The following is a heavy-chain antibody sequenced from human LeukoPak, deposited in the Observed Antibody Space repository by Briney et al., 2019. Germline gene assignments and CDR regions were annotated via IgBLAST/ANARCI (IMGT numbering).Heavy chain of an antibody. CDR2: ISGSGGSA. J-gene: IGHJ6*03. D-gene: IGHD2-2*01. V-gene: IGHV3-23*01. CDR3: ARRSCSTTTCYSWPAQYYYMDG. CDR1: GFTFMMYG. Sequence: GGSLRLSCAASGFTFMMYGMTWVRQAPGKGLEWVSGISGSGGSANYADSVKGRFTISRDNSKNTVYLQMSSLRAEDTALYYCARRSCSTTTCYSWPAQYYYMDGWAKGTSVTVSS.